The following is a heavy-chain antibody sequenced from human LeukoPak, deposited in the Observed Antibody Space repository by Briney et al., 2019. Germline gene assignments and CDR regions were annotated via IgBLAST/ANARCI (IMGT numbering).Heavy chain of an antibody. J-gene: IGHJ4*02. CDR2: ISSSGSAI. D-gene: IGHD3-22*01. CDR1: GFAFSSYS. CDR3: AREKLSFFDSSGYFDY. V-gene: IGHV3-48*04. Sequence: GGSLRLPCAASGFAFSSYSMNWVRQAPGKGLEWVSFISSSGSAIHYADSVRGRFTISRDNAKNSLYLQMSRLRAEDTAVYYCAREKLSFFDSSGYFDYWGQGTLVTVSS.